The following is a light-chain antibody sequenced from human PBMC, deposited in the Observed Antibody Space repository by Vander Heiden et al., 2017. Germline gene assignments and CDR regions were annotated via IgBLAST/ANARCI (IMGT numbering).Light chain of an antibody. Sequence: QSVLTQPPSPSGTPGQRVTISCSGSSSNIGDNFGYWYQQFPGTAPKLLIHSNNQRPSGVPGRFSGSKSGTSVSLAISGLRSEDEADYYCAAWDDSVSGWVFGGGTKLTVL. CDR2: SNN. V-gene: IGLV1-47*02. J-gene: IGLJ3*02. CDR1: SSNIGDNF. CDR3: AAWDDSVSGWV.